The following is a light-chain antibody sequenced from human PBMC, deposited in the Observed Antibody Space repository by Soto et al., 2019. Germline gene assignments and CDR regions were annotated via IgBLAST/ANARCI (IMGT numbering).Light chain of an antibody. J-gene: IGKJ1*01. CDR3: HHFGSSQWT. CDR1: QSLSSTH. Sequence: IVSTQSPGTLSLPTGKRATLSCRSSQSLSSTHLAWYQQKPGQAHRILIYGESSRATGIPDRFSGSGSGTDFTLTIRRMEPEDFAVYYCHHFGSSQWTLGPGTQVDIK. V-gene: IGKV3-20*01. CDR2: GES.